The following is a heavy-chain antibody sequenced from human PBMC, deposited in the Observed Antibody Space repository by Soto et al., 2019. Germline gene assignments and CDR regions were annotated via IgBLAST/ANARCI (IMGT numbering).Heavy chain of an antibody. Sequence: AASVKVSCKASVGTFSSYAISWVRQAPGQGLEWMGGIIPIFGTANYAQKFQGRVTITADESTSTAYMELSSLRTEDTAVYYCSRENYYDSSGYCRCFDPWGQGTLVTVSS. CDR1: VGTFSSYA. CDR3: SRENYYDSSGYCRCFDP. D-gene: IGHD3-22*01. V-gene: IGHV1-69*13. J-gene: IGHJ5*02. CDR2: IIPIFGTA.